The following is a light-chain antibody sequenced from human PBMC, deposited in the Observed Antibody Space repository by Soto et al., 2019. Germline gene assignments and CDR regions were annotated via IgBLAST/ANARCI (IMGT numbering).Light chain of an antibody. CDR1: SSNIGAGYD. V-gene: IGLV1-40*01. CDR2: GNS. CDR3: QSYDSSLSGYVV. J-gene: IGLJ2*01. Sequence: QLVVTQPPSVSGAPGQRVTISCTGSSSNIGAGYDVHWYQQLPGTAPKLLIYGNSNRPSGVPDRFSGSKSGTSASLAITGLQAEDEADYYCQSYDSSLSGYVVFGGGTKVTVL.